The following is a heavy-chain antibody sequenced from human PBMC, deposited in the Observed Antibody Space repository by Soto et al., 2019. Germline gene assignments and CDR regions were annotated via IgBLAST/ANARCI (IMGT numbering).Heavy chain of an antibody. J-gene: IGHJ4*02. CDR2: IYPGDSDT. Sequence: PGESLKISCKTSGYSFTSHWIGWVRQMPGKGLEWMGIIYPGDSDTRYSPSFQGQVTVSADKSTSTAYLQWGSLKASDTAIYYCARHPGTMDTNDYHYWGQGTLVTVSS. CDR3: ARHPGTMDTNDYHY. CDR1: GYSFTSHW. V-gene: IGHV5-51*01. D-gene: IGHD1-1*01.